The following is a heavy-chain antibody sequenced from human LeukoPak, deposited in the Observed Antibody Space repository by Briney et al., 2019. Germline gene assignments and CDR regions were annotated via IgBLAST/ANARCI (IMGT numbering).Heavy chain of an antibody. D-gene: IGHD3-10*01. CDR3: AKDRDYYGSGSHNWFDP. J-gene: IGHJ5*02. CDR2: ISGSGGST. V-gene: IGHV3-23*01. Sequence: GGSLRLSCAASGFTFSAYAMSWVRQAPGKGLEWVSAISGSGGSTYYADSVKGRFTISRDNSKNTLYLQMNSLRAEDTAVYYCAKDRDYYGSGSHNWFDPWGQGTLVTVSS. CDR1: GFTFSAYA.